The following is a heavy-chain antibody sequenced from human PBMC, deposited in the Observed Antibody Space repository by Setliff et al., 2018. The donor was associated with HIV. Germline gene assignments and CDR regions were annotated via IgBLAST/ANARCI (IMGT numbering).Heavy chain of an antibody. D-gene: IGHD3-10*01. CDR3: ARVQVSGTYPIDY. Sequence: SETLSLTCTVSGGSISSSSYYWGWIRQPPGKGLEWIGEMNQSGTTNYNPSLKSRVTMSIDTSGRQFSLKLTSVTAADTAVYYCARVQVSGTYPIDYWGQGTLVTVSS. CDR2: MNQSGTT. V-gene: IGHV4-39*07. J-gene: IGHJ4*02. CDR1: GGSISSSSYY.